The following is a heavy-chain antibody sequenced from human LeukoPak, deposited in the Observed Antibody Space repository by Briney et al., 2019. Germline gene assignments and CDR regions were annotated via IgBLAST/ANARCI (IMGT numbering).Heavy chain of an antibody. J-gene: IGHJ4*02. Sequence: SETLSLTCTVSGGSISSGSYYWSWIRQPAGKGLEWIGRIYTSGSTNYNPSLKSRVTISVDTSKNQFSLKLSSVTAADTAVYYCARGGYSYGYGDYWGQGTLVTVSS. CDR1: GGSISSGSYY. V-gene: IGHV4-61*02. CDR3: ARGGYSYGYGDY. D-gene: IGHD5-18*01. CDR2: IYTSGST.